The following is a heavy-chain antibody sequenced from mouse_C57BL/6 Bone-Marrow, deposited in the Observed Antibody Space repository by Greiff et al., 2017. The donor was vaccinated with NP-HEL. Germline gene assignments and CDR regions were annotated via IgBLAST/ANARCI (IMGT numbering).Heavy chain of an antibody. J-gene: IGHJ2*01. CDR3: AKSIYGLDY. Sequence: QVQLQQSGPGLVAPSQCLSITCTVSGFSFTSYAISWVRQPPGKGLEWLGVIWTGGGTNYNTALKSRMSISKDNSKSQVILKMSSLQTDDTARYYCAKSIYGLDYWGQGTTLTVSS. D-gene: IGHD1-1*02. V-gene: IGHV2-9-1*01. CDR2: IWTGGGT. CDR1: GFSFTSYA.